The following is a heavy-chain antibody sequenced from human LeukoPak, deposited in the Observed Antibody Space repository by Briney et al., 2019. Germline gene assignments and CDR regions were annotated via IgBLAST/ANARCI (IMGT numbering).Heavy chain of an antibody. CDR3: AKSGEVRYYYGPGSYDY. J-gene: IGHJ4*02. CDR1: GFTFSSYG. V-gene: IGHV3-30*18. Sequence: GGSLRLSCAASGFTFSSYGMHWVRQAPGKGLEWVAVISYDGSNKYYADSVKGRFTISRDNSKNTLYLQMNSLRAEDTAVYYCAKSGEVRYYYGPGSYDYWGQGTLVTVSS. CDR2: ISYDGSNK. D-gene: IGHD3-10*01.